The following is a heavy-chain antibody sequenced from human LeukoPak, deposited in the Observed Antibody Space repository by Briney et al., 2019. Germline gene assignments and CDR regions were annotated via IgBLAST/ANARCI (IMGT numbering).Heavy chain of an antibody. CDR3: ARDSKKVYYDILTGDDGWFDP. CDR1: GGSISSGDYY. V-gene: IGHV4-61*08. CDR2: IYYSGST. Sequence: SQALSLTCTVSGGSISSGDYYWSWIRQPPGKGLEWIGYIYYSGSTNYNPSLKSRVTISVDTSKNQFSLKLSSVTAADTAVYYCARDSKKVYYDILTGDDGWFDPWGQGTLVTVSS. D-gene: IGHD3-9*01. J-gene: IGHJ5*02.